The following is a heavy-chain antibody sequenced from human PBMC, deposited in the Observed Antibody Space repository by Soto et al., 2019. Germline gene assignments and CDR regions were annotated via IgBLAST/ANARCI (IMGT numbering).Heavy chain of an antibody. V-gene: IGHV3-30*18. CDR2: ISYDGYLK. CDR3: AKDFKVSGSHYGTLNYYYGMDV. J-gene: IGHJ6*02. CDR1: VFTCSTYG. D-gene: IGHD3-10*01. Sequence: RWSLRLSCAASVFTCSTYGMQWFRQAPGKGLEWVAVISYDGYLKYYVDAVKGRFTVARDNSKNTLFLEMNSLRVEDTAVYFCAKDFKVSGSHYGTLNYYYGMDVWGQGTTVTVSS.